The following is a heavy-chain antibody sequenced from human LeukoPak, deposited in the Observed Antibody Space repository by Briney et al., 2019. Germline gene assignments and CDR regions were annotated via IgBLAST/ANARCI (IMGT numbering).Heavy chain of an antibody. CDR2: FDPEDGET. CDR1: GYTLTELS. J-gene: IGHJ4*02. Sequence: ASVKVSCKVSGYTLTELSMHWVRQAPGKGLEWMGGFDPEDGETIYAQKFQGRVTMTTDTSTSTAYMELRSLRSDDTAVYYCARDRPPYYYDSSGTEFDYWGQGTLVTVSS. CDR3: ARDRPPYYYDSSGTEFDY. V-gene: IGHV1-24*01. D-gene: IGHD3-22*01.